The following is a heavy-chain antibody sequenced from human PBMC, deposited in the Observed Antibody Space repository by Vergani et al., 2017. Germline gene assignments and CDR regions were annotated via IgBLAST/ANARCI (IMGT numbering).Heavy chain of an antibody. D-gene: IGHD3-10*01. J-gene: IGHJ5*02. CDR3: ARDSWTSELRGVYWFDT. V-gene: IGHV4-61*02. CDR2: IHSSGTT. Sequence: QVQLHESGPGLVKPSQILSLTCTVSGGSITSGSFYWSWIRQPAGKGLEWIGRIHSSGTTNYNPSLKSRVTLSVDTSKNQLSLRMTSVTAADTAVYYCARDSWTSELRGVYWFDTWGQGTLVSVSS. CDR1: GGSITSGSFY.